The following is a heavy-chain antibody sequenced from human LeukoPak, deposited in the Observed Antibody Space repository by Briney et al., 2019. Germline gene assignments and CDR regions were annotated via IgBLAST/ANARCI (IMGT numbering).Heavy chain of an antibody. V-gene: IGHV4-34*01. CDR3: ARGQGIVVVPAANLFDP. Sequence: PSETLSLTCAVYGGSFRGYYWSWIRQPPGKGLEWIGEINHSGSTNYNPSLKSRVTISVDTSKNQFSLKLSSVTAADTAVYYCARGQGIVVVPAANLFDPWGQGTLVTVPS. CDR2: INHSGST. CDR1: GGSFRGYY. J-gene: IGHJ5*02. D-gene: IGHD2-2*01.